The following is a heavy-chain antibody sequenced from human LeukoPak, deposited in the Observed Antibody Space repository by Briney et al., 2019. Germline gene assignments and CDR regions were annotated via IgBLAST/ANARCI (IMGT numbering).Heavy chain of an antibody. J-gene: IGHJ4*02. Sequence: GASVKVSCKASGYTFTSYAMHWVRQAPGQRLEWMGWINAGNGNTKYSQKFQGRVTITGDTSASTAYMELSSLRSEDTAVYYCARGVGYQLLWGYFDYWGQGTLVTVSS. D-gene: IGHD2-2*01. CDR3: ARGVGYQLLWGYFDY. CDR1: GYTFTSYA. CDR2: INAGNGNT. V-gene: IGHV1-3*01.